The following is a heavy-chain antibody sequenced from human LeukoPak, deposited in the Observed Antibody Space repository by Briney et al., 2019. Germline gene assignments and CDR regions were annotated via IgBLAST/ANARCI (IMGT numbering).Heavy chain of an antibody. CDR2: ISYDGSNK. Sequence: GGSLRLSCAASGFTFSSYAIHWVRQAPGKGLEWMAVISYDGSNKYYADSVKGRFTISRDNSKNTLYLQMNSLRAEDTAVYYCASRGYCSSTSCYRGGIAAAAPFDYWGQGTLVTVSS. V-gene: IGHV3-30-3*01. J-gene: IGHJ4*02. CDR3: ASRGYCSSTSCYRGGIAAAAPFDY. D-gene: IGHD2-2*02. CDR1: GFTFSSYA.